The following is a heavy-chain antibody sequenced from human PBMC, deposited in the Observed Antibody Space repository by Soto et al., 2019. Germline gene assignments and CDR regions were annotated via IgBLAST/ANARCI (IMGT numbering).Heavy chain of an antibody. CDR2: TSYTGNT. V-gene: IGHV4-59*02. Sequence: ETLSPTFFPSGGSVTSHHSRSIRQFPGQGLEWIAYTSYTGNTNYNHSLQSRVTISLDTSKNQLSLKLTSMTAADTAVYYCARDMHAGFNPYFDPWGQGTLITVSS. D-gene: IGHD2-8*01. CDR3: ARDMHAGFNPYFDP. CDR1: GGSVTSHH. J-gene: IGHJ5*02.